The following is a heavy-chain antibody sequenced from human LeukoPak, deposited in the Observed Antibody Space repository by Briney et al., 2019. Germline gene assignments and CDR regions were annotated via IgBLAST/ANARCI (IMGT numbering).Heavy chain of an antibody. CDR1: GFTLSVYW. J-gene: IGHJ5*02. D-gene: IGHD6-19*01. V-gene: IGHV3-7*04. CDR3: AREIPVAGKRSWFDP. Sequence: GGSLRLSCVASGFTLSVYWMTWVRQAPGKGPECVANINQDGSEKNYVDSVRGRFTISRDNAKNSLYLYMNSLRAEDTAIYYCAREIPVAGKRSWFDPWGQGTLVTVSS. CDR2: INQDGSEK.